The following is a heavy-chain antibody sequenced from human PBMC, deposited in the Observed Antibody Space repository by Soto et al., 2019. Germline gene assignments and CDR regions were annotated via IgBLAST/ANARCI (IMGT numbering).Heavy chain of an antibody. Sequence: QVRLVQSGAEVKKPGASVKVSCTTYGYTFSDYFLHWVRQAPGQGPEWMGFINPKRGGTEYAQKFQGRVTMTRDTSSSTVYMDLSGLTSDDTAIYYCARDSGIPGRYWYFGLWGRGTLVTVSS. V-gene: IGHV1-2*02. CDR1: GYTFSDYF. D-gene: IGHD2-21*01. CDR3: ARDSGIPGRYWYFGL. J-gene: IGHJ2*01. CDR2: INPKRGGT.